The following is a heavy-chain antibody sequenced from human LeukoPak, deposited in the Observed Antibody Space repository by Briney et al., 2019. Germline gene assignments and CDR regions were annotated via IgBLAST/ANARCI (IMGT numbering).Heavy chain of an antibody. D-gene: IGHD1-26*01. V-gene: IGHV3-30*03. J-gene: IGHJ3*02. Sequence: GGSLRLSCTASGFTFSTYAMHWLRQAPGKGLEWVALISYVGDNKYYADSVKGRFTISRDNSKNTLYLQMNSLRAEDTAVYYCAREGSIVGATPASAFDIWGQGTMVTVSS. CDR3: AREGSIVGATPASAFDI. CDR2: ISYVGDNK. CDR1: GFTFSTYA.